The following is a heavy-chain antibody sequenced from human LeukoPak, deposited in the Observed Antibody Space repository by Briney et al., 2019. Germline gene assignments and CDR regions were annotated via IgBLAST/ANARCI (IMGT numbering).Heavy chain of an antibody. CDR3: ARDNWNYGSSMDV. CDR2: IYYSGST. CDR1: GGSISSYY. Sequence: SETLSLTCTVSGGSISSYYWSWIRQPPGKGLEWIGYIYYSGSTNHNPSLKSRVTISVDTSKNQFSLKLSSVTAADTAVYYCARDNWNYGSSMDVWGQGTTVTVSS. V-gene: IGHV4-59*01. D-gene: IGHD1-7*01. J-gene: IGHJ6*02.